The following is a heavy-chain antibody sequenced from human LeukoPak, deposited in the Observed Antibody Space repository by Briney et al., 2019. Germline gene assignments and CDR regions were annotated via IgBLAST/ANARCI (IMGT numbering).Heavy chain of an antibody. V-gene: IGHV4-4*09. D-gene: IGHD2-15*01. CDR2: IYTRGST. CDR3: ARRRSGGRDFDY. CDR1: GDSIGSSY. Sequence: SETLSLTCTVSGDSIGSSYWSWIRQPPGKGLEWIGYIYTRGSTNYNPSLKSRVTISVDTSKNQFSLKLSSVTAADTAVYYCARRRSGGRDFDYWGQGTLVTVSS. J-gene: IGHJ4*02.